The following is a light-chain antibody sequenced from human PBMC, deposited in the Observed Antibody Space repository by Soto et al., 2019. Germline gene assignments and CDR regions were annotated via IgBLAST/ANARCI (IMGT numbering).Light chain of an antibody. V-gene: IGKV3-20*01. CDR1: QSVSSSH. Sequence: EIVLTQSPATLSLSPGETATLSCGASQSVSSSHIAWYQQKPGQDPRILIYGASSRATGIPDRFSGSGSGTEFTLTISRLQSEDSAVYSCQQYDNWTQTFGQGTKVDIK. CDR2: GAS. J-gene: IGKJ1*01. CDR3: QQYDNWTQT.